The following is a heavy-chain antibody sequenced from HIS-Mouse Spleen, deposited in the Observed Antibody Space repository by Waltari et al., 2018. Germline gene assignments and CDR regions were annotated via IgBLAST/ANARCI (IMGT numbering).Heavy chain of an antibody. J-gene: IGHJ2*01. D-gene: IGHD6-13*01. V-gene: IGHV4-39*07. CDR3: AREIPYSSSWYDWYFDL. CDR2: IYYSGST. CDR1: GGSISSSSYY. Sequence: QLQLQESGPGLVKPSETLSLTCTVSGGSISSSSYYWGWIRQPPGKGVEWIGSIYYSGSTYYNPSLKCRVTISVDPSKNQFSLKLSSVTAADTAVYYCAREIPYSSSWYDWYFDLWGRGTLVTVSS.